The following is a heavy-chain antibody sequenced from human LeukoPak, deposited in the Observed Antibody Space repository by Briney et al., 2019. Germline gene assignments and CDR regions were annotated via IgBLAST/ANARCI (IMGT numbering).Heavy chain of an antibody. CDR1: GFTFSSYS. J-gene: IGHJ4*02. D-gene: IGHD6-6*01. Sequence: GGSLRLSCAASGFTFSSYSMNWVRQAPGKGLEWVSYISSSSGTIYYADSVKGRFTISRDNAKNSLYLQMNSLRAEDTAVYYCAKAPEYDSYYFDYWGQGTLVTVSS. CDR3: AKAPEYDSYYFDY. V-gene: IGHV3-48*01. CDR2: ISSSSGTI.